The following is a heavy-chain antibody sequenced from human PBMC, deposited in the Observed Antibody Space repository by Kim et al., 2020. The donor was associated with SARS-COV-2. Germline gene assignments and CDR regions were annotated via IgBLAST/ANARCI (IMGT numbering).Heavy chain of an antibody. Sequence: GGSLRLSCAASGFTFSSYAMSWVRQAPGKGLEWVSAISGSGGSTYYADSVKGRFTISRDNSKNTLYLQMNSLRAEDTAVYYCAKDLEGVVAATIGAFDIWGQGTMVTVSS. D-gene: IGHD2-15*01. V-gene: IGHV3-23*01. CDR3: AKDLEGVVAATIGAFDI. CDR2: ISGSGGST. J-gene: IGHJ3*02. CDR1: GFTFSSYA.